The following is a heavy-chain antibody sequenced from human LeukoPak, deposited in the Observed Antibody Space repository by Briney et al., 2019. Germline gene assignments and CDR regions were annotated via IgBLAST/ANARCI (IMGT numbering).Heavy chain of an antibody. J-gene: IGHJ4*02. V-gene: IGHV4-30-2*01. CDR1: GGSISSGGYY. D-gene: IGHD2-21*01. CDR3: ARVLEPLFHLFDY. CDR2: IYHSGST. Sequence: PSQTLSLTCTVSGGSISSGGYYWSWIRQPPGKGLEWIGEIYHSGSTNYNPSLKSRVTISVDKSKNQFSLKLSSVTAADTAVYYCARVLEPLFHLFDYWGQGTLVTVSS.